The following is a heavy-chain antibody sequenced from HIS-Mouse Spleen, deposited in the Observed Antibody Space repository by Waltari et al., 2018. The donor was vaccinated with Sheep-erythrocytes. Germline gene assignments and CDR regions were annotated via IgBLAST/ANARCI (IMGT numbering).Heavy chain of an antibody. V-gene: IGHV4-39*07. J-gene: IGHJ4*02. CDR1: GVYTSSSSYY. D-gene: IGHD3-3*01. CDR2: IYYSGIT. Sequence: QPQLQESGPGLVKPSATLSLTCTAAGVYTSSSSYYWGGIRQPPGKGLEWIGSIYYSGITYYNPSLKSRVTISVDTSKNQFSLKLSSVTAADTAVYYCARDEGTYYDFWSGYPPSYYFDYWGQGTLVTVSS. CDR3: ARDEGTYYDFWSGYPPSYYFDY.